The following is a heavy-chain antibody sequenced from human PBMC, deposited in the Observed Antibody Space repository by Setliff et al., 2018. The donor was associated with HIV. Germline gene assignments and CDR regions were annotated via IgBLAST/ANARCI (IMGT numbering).Heavy chain of an antibody. D-gene: IGHD5-18*01. Sequence: SVKVSCKASGGTFSSYAISWVRQAPGQGLEWMGGIIPIFGTANYAQKFQGRVTITADESTSTAYMELSSLRSEDTAVYYCARPSDTAMVTAGYYYYGMDVWGQGTTVTVSS. CDR2: IIPIFGTA. CDR3: ARPSDTAMVTAGYYYYGMDV. V-gene: IGHV1-69*13. J-gene: IGHJ6*02. CDR1: GGTFSSYA.